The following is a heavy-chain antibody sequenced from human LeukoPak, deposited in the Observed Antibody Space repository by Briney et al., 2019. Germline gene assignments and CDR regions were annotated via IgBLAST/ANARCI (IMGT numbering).Heavy chain of an antibody. CDR2: ISYDGSNK. J-gene: IGHJ6*04. D-gene: IGHD6-19*01. CDR1: GFTFSGYA. CDR3: ARSSVAGTGDA. Sequence: GGSLRLSCAASGFTFSGYAMHWVRQAPGRGLEWVAVISYDGSNKYYAESVKGRITISRDNSKNTLYLQMNSLRAEDTAVYYCARSSVAGTGDAWGKGTTVTVSS. V-gene: IGHV3-30*04.